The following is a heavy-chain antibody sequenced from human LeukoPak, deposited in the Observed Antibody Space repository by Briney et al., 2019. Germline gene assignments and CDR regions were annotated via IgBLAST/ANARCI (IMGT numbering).Heavy chain of an antibody. CDR3: AREGSSAYAWFDP. CDR1: GGSISGYY. CDR2: IYTSGTT. D-gene: IGHD3-22*01. J-gene: IGHJ5*02. V-gene: IGHV4-4*07. Sequence: SETLSLTCTVSGGSISGYYWSWIRQPAGKGLEWIGHIYTSGTTNYNPSLKSRVTMSIGTSKNQFSLKLSSVTAADTAVYYCAREGSSAYAWFDPWGQGTLVTVSS.